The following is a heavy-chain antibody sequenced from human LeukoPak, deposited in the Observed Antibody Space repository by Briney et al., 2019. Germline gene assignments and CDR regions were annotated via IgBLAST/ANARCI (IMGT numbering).Heavy chain of an antibody. CDR2: IISDGSST. CDR1: GFTFSSYW. Sequence: GGSLRLSCAASGFTFSSYWMHWVRQAPGKGLVWVSRIISDGSSTSYADSVKGRFTISRDNAKNTLYLQMNSLRAEDTAVYYCAREGGYSSFDYWGQGTLVTVSS. CDR3: AREGGYSSFDY. D-gene: IGHD5-18*01. V-gene: IGHV3-74*01. J-gene: IGHJ4*02.